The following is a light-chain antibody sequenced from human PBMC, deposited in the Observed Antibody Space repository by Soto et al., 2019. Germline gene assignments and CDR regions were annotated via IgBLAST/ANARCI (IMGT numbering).Light chain of an antibody. V-gene: IGKV1-5*01. CDR3: QQYNNWPRA. CDR2: DVS. J-gene: IGKJ1*01. CDR1: QSINRW. Sequence: DIQMTQSPPTLSASVGDRVTITCRAGQSINRWLAWYQQKPGRAPKLLIYDVSTLQSGVPSRFSGSGSETEFTLTINSLQSEDFAVYYCQQYNNWPRAFGQGTKVDIK.